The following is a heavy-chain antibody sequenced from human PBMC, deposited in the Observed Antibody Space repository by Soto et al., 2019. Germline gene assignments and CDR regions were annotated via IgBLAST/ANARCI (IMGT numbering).Heavy chain of an antibody. CDR3: ARYCGGTNCYEVFDY. D-gene: IGHD2-2*01. Sequence: EVQLVESGGGLVQPGGSLRLSCSASGFTFNTYSMNWVRQAPGKGPEWVSYISSSSNSIYYADSVRGRFTISRDNAQNSLYLQMDSLRAEDTAVYYCARYCGGTNCYEVFDYWGQGTLVTVSS. V-gene: IGHV3-48*01. CDR2: ISSSSNSI. CDR1: GFTFNTYS. J-gene: IGHJ4*02.